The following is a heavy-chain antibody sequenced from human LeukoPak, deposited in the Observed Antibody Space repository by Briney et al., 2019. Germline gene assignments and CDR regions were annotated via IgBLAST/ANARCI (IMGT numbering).Heavy chain of an antibody. CDR3: ARGCSSTSCRIDY. CDR2: IIPILGIA. D-gene: IGHD2-2*01. CDR1: GGTFSSYA. V-gene: IGHV1-69*04. J-gene: IGHJ4*02. Sequence: SVKVSCKASGGTFSSYAISWVRQAPGQGLEWMGRIIPILGIANYAQKSQGRVTITADKSTSTAYMELSSLRSEDTAVYYCARGCSSTSCRIDYWGQGTLVTVSS.